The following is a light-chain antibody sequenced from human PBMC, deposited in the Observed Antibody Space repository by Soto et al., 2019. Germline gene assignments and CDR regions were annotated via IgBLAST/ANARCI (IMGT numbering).Light chain of an antibody. J-gene: IGLJ1*01. Sequence: QSPLAQPASVSGSPGQSITISCTGTSTDIGAYNYVSWYQQHPGKAPKLLIYDVTNRPSEDSNRFSGTKVGNAASPTISGRQADDEASCFGNSYTTLSKRVVGSGTNVPV. V-gene: IGLV2-14*01. CDR3: NSYTTLSKRV. CDR1: STDIGAYNY. CDR2: DVT.